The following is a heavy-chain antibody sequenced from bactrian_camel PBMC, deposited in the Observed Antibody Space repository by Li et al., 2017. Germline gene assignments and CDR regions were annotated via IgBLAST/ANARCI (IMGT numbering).Heavy chain of an antibody. D-gene: IGHD3*01. CDR3: AAGTYECYSWPLRLNEYND. Sequence: HVQLVESGGGSVQAGGSLLLSCTFYGDIYGSYLMGWFRQAPGKEREGIAAIADDASTTYADSAQGRFTITQDNADSTIYLQMANLKPEDTAMYYCAAGTYECYSWPLRLNEYNDWGQGTQVTVS. V-gene: IGHV3S53*01. J-gene: IGHJ4*01. CDR1: GDIYGSYL. CDR2: IADDAST.